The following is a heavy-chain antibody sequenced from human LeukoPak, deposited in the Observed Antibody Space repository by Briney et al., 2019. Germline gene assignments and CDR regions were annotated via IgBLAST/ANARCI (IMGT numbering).Heavy chain of an antibody. V-gene: IGHV1-8*03. J-gene: IGHJ4*02. CDR3: ARAPKKGIVRGPYYFDY. CDR2: MNPNSGNT. Sequence: ASVKVSCKASGYTFTSYDINWVRQATGQGLEWMGWMNPNSGNTGYAQKFQGRVTITRNTSISTAYMELSSLRSEDTAVYYCARAPKKGIVRGPYYFDYWGQGTLVTVSS. D-gene: IGHD3-10*01. CDR1: GYTFTSYD.